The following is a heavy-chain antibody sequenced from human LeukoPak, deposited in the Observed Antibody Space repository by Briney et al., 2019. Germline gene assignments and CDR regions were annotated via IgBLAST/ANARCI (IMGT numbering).Heavy chain of an antibody. CDR3: AKDLLRFDY. D-gene: IGHD2-15*01. J-gene: IGHJ4*02. Sequence: GGSLRLSCVGSGFTFGIHGMNWVRQAPGKGLEWVSAISGSGGSTYYADSVKGRFTISRDNSKNTLYLQMISLRAEDTDVYYCAKDLLRFDYWGQGTLVTVSS. V-gene: IGHV3-23*01. CDR2: ISGSGGST. CDR1: GFTFGIHG.